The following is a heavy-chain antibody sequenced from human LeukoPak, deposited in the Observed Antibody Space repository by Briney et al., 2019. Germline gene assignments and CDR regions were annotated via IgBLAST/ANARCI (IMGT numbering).Heavy chain of an antibody. CDR1: GFTFSSYS. V-gene: IGHV3-21*04. CDR3: AKDINYYEY. CDR2: ISSSSSYI. Sequence: PGGSLRLSCAASGFTFSSYSMNWVRQAPGKGLEWVSSISSSSSYIYYADFVKGRFTISRDNSKNTLYLQMNSLRAEDTAVYYCAKDINYYEYWGQGTLVTVSS. J-gene: IGHJ4*02.